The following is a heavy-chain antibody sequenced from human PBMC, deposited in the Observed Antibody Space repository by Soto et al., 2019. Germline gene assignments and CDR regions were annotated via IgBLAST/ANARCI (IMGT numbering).Heavy chain of an antibody. Sequence: EVQLVESGGGLVQPGGSLRLSCAASGFTFSSYWMSWVRQAPGKGLEWVANIKQDGSEKYYVDSVKGRFTISRDNAKKSLYVQMNSLRAEDTAVYYCARQYGDHDPLDYWGRGTLVTVSS. J-gene: IGHJ4*02. CDR2: IKQDGSEK. V-gene: IGHV3-7*03. CDR1: GFTFSSYW. CDR3: ARQYGDHDPLDY. D-gene: IGHD4-17*01.